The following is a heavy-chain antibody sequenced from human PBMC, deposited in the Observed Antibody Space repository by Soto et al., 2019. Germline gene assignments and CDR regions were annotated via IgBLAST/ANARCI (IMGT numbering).Heavy chain of an antibody. D-gene: IGHD6-13*01. CDR3: ARANPSSSGYCYYYMDV. CDR2: ISSSSSYI. CDR1: GFTFSSYS. V-gene: IGHV3-21*01. J-gene: IGHJ6*03. Sequence: AGGSLRLSCAASGFTFSSYSMNWVRQAPGKGLEWVSSISSSSSYIYYADSVKGRFTISRDNAKNSLYLQMNSLRAEDTAVYYCARANPSSSGYCYYYMDVWGKGTTVTVSS.